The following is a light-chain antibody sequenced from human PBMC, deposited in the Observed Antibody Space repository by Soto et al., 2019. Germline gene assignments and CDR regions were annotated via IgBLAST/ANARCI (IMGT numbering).Light chain of an antibody. V-gene: IGKV1-9*01. CDR3: QQLNDFPLT. CDR1: QDITNY. Sequence: DIQMTQSPSSLSAGVLDIFSITCQASQDITNYLNWYQQKPGKAPKLLIYPASTLQSGVPSRFSGSGSGTEFTLTISSLLPEDLATYHCQQLNDFPLTFGQGTRLEIK. CDR2: PAS. J-gene: IGKJ5*01.